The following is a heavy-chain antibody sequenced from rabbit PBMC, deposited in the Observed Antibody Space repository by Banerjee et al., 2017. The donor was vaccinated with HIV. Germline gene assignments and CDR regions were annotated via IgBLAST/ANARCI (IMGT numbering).Heavy chain of an antibody. V-gene: IGHV1S40*01. Sequence: QSLEESGGDLVKPGASLTLTCTASGIDFSSGYYMCWVRQAPGKGPEWIACIITGDGNTYYASWAKGRFTISKTSSTTVTLQMTSLTAADTATYFCARDLAGVTGWNFGLWGPGTLVTVS. CDR1: GIDFSSGYY. CDR2: IITGDGNT. J-gene: IGHJ4*01. D-gene: IGHD4-1*01. CDR3: ARDLAGVTGWNFGL.